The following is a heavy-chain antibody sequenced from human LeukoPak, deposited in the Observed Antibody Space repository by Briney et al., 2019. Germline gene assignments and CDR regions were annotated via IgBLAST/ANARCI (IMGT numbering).Heavy chain of an antibody. V-gene: IGHV3-33*06. CDR2: IWYDGSNK. Sequence: GGSLRLSCAASGFTFSSYGMHWVRQAPGEGLEWVAVIWYDGSNKYYADSVKGRFTISRDNSKNTLYLQMNSLRAEDTAVYYCAKAQDTAMALDYWGQGTLVTVSS. CDR1: GFTFSSYG. D-gene: IGHD5-18*01. J-gene: IGHJ4*02. CDR3: AKAQDTAMALDY.